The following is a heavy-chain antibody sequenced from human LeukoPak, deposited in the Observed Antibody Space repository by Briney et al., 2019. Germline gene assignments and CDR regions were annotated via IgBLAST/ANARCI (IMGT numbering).Heavy chain of an antibody. D-gene: IGHD1-14*01. Sequence: SQTLSPTCAISGDTVSSNSAAWNSIRHSPSRGLELLGRTYYRSQWYYNYAVSLKSRITINPDTSKNQFSLQLSSVTPEDTAVYYCARAVRSPASFDFWGQGTRASVSS. CDR2: TYYRSQWYY. CDR3: ARAVRSPASFDF. J-gene: IGHJ4*02. V-gene: IGHV6-1*01. CDR1: GDTVSSNSAA.